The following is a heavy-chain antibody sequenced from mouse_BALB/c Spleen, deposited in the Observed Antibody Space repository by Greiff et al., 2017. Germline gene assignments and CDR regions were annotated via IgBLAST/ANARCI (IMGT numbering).Heavy chain of an antibody. CDR3: AKGGPYYDSSYAMDY. D-gene: IGHD1-1*01. CDR2: ISSGGST. Sequence: EVKLMESGGGLVKPGGSLKLSCAASGFTFSSYAMSWVRQTPEKRLEWVASISSGGSTYYSDSVKGRFTIFRDNARNTLYLQMSSLRSEDTAMYYGAKGGPYYDSSYAMDYWGQGTSVTVSS. V-gene: IGHV5-6-5*01. J-gene: IGHJ4*01. CDR1: GFTFSSYA.